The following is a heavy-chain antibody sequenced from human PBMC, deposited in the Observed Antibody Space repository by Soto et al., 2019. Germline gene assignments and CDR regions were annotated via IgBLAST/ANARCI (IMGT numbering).Heavy chain of an antibody. CDR2: IYYSGST. V-gene: IGHV4-31*03. CDR1: GGSLSSGGYY. D-gene: IGHD4-17*01. J-gene: IGHJ4*02. Sequence: SQTLSLPCTVSGGSLSSGGYYWSWIRQHPGKGLEWIGYIYYSGSTYYNPSLKSRVTISVDTSKNQFSLKLSSVTAADTAVDYCASSHDYHYFDYWGQGTLVTVSS. CDR3: ASSHDYHYFDY.